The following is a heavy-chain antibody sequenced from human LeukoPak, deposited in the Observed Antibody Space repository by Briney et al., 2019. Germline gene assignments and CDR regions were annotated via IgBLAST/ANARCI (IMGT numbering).Heavy chain of an antibody. Sequence: PSETLSLTCTVSDGSITNYDWSWVRQPPGKGLEFIGHVHYSGTANYNPSLRSRVTISIDTSKKHFFLKLKSVTAADTAVYYCARASAGGYYMDVWGKGTTVTVSS. D-gene: IGHD3-16*01. CDR2: VHYSGTA. V-gene: IGHV4-59*01. J-gene: IGHJ6*03. CDR1: DGSITNYD. CDR3: ARASAGGYYMDV.